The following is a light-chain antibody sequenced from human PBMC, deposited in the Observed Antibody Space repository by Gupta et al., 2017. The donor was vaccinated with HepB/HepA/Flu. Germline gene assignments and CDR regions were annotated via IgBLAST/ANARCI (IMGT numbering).Light chain of an antibody. J-gene: IGLJ1*01. V-gene: IGLV2-18*02. CDR1: SNDVGTNNR. Sequence: QSALTQPPSVSGSPGQSVTISCTGTSNDVGTNNRVSWYQQPPGTAPKLIIYEVSNRPSGVPDRFSGSKSGNTASLTISGLQAEDEADYYCSSYTISSTFVFGTGTKVTVL. CDR2: EVS. CDR3: SSYTISSTFV.